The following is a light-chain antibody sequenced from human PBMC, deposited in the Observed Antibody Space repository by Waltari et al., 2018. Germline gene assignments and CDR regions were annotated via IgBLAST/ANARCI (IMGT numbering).Light chain of an antibody. CDR2: KAS. J-gene: IGKJ2*01. CDR1: QSISSW. V-gene: IGKV1-5*03. CDR3: QQYNSYSQT. Sequence: DIQITQSPSTLSASVGDRVTITCRASQSISSWLAWYQQKPGKAPKLLIYKASSLESGVPSRFSGSGSGTEFTLTISSLQPDDFATYYCQQYNSYSQTFGQGTKLEIK.